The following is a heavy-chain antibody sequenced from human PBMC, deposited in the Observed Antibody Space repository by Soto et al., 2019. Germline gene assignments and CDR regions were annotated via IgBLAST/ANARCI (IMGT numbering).Heavy chain of an antibody. Sequence: GASVKVSCKVSGYTLTELSMHWVRQAPGKGLEWMGGFDPEDGETIYAQKFQGRVTMTEDTSTDTAYMELSSLRSEDTAVYYCATLEIVSYGMDVWGQGTTVTVS. J-gene: IGHJ6*02. CDR1: GYTLTELS. CDR3: ATLEIVSYGMDV. D-gene: IGHD3-22*01. V-gene: IGHV1-24*01. CDR2: FDPEDGET.